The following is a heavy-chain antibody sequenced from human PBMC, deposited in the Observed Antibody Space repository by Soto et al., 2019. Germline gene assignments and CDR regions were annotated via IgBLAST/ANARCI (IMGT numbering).Heavy chain of an antibody. CDR2: INHSGST. CDR1: GGSFSGYY. CDR3: ARNYAGGYFDY. D-gene: IGHD2-2*01. V-gene: IGHV4-34*01. J-gene: IGHJ4*02. Sequence: SETLSLTCAVYGGSFSGYYWSWIRQPPGKGLEWIGEINHSGSTNYNPSLKSRVTISVDTSKNQFSLKLSSVTAADTAVYYCARNYAGGYFDYWGQGTLVTVSS.